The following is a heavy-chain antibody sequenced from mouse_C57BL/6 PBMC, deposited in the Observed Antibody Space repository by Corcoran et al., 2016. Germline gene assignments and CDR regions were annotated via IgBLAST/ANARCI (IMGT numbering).Heavy chain of an antibody. D-gene: IGHD3-1*01. CDR1: GDTFTTYG. Sequence: QIQLVQSGPELKKPGETLKISCKVSGDTFTTYGMSWVKQAPGKGLKWMGWINTYSGVPTYADDFKGRFAFSLETSASTAYLQINNLKNEDTATYFCARAPFAYWGQGTLVTVSA. V-gene: IGHV9-3*01. CDR2: INTYSGVP. CDR3: ARAPFAY. J-gene: IGHJ3*01.